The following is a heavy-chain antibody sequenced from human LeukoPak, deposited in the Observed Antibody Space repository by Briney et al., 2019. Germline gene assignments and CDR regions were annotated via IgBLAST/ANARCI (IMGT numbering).Heavy chain of an antibody. CDR2: MNPNSGNT. CDR1: GYTFTSYD. J-gene: IGHJ6*02. D-gene: IGHD5-18*01. V-gene: IGHV1-8*01. Sequence: ASVKVSCKASGYTFTSYDINWVRQATGQGLEWMGWMNPNSGNTGYAQKFQGRVTMTRNTSISTAYMELGSLRSEDTAVYYCARRGYSYGYPYYYYYGMDVWGQGTTVTVSS. CDR3: ARRGYSYGYPYYYYYGMDV.